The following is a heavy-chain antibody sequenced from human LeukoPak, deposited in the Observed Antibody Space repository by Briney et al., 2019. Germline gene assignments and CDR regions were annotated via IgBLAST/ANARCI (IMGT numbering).Heavy chain of an antibody. J-gene: IGHJ4*02. CDR2: ITSDGGST. CDR1: GFTVSSNS. CDR3: ARDWYHAIDY. V-gene: IGHV3-74*03. D-gene: IGHD2-2*01. Sequence: GGSLRLSCTVSGFTVSSNSMSWVRQVPGKGLVWVARITSDGGSTTYAESVKGRFTISRDNAKNTLYLEMDSLRAEDTAVYYCARDWYHAIDYWGQGTLVTVSS.